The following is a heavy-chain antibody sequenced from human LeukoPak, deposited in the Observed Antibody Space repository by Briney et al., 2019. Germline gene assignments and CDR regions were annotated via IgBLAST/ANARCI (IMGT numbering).Heavy chain of an antibody. J-gene: IGHJ4*02. D-gene: IGHD2-15*01. Sequence: SETLSLTCTVSGGSISSYWSWIRQPPGKGLEWIGYIYYSGSTNYNPSLKSRVTISVDTSKNQFSLRLSSVTAADTAVYYCARQAYCSGGSCWGFDYWGQGTLVIVSS. CDR1: GGSISSY. CDR2: IYYSGST. CDR3: ARQAYCSGGSCWGFDY. V-gene: IGHV4-59*08.